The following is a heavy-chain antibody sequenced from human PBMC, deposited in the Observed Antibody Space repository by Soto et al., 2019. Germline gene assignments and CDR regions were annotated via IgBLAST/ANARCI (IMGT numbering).Heavy chain of an antibody. J-gene: IGHJ4*02. V-gene: IGHV3-73*01. CDR3: TRRHCSSGGCYSDFDY. Sequence: EVQLVESGGGLVQPGGSLKLSCAASGFTLSGFDIHWVRQASGEWLEWVGRIKTKADNYATAFAASLKGRFAISRDDSKNTAYLEMNSLKTEDTAVYYCTRRHCSSGGCYSDFDYWGQGALVTVSS. D-gene: IGHD2-15*01. CDR1: GFTLSGFD. CDR2: IKTKADNYAT.